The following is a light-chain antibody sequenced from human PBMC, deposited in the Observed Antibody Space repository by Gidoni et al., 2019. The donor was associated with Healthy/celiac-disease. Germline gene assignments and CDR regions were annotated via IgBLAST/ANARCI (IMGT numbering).Light chain of an antibody. CDR3: SSYTSSSTRVV. CDR2: EVS. V-gene: IGLV2-14*01. Sequence: QSALTQPASVSGSPGQSITISCPGTSSDVGGYNYVPWYPPHPGKAPKLMIYEVSNRPSGVSNRFSGSKSGNTASLTISGLQAEDEADYYCSSYTSSSTRVVFGGGTKLTVL. J-gene: IGLJ2*01. CDR1: SSDVGGYNY.